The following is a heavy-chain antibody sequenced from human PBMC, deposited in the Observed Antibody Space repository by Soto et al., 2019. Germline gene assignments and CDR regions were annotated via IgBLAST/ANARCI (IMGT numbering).Heavy chain of an antibody. Sequence: SEALSVTCTVSGGSIGRGRYFWSWVRQDPGKGLEWIGYIYSNGNTNYNPSPKSRVTISVDTSKNQFSLRLSSVTAADTAVYFCVRVAGERNFDYWCQATLVTVSS. V-gene: IGHV4-61*01. CDR2: IYSNGNT. CDR3: VRVAGERNFDY. D-gene: IGHD6-19*01. J-gene: IGHJ4*02. CDR1: GGSIGRGRYF.